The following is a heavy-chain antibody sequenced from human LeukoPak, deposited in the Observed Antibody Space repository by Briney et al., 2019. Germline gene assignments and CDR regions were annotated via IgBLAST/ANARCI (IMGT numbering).Heavy chain of an antibody. CDR1: GYSFNNYW. CDR3: ARRMVRGVITSPFDY. Sequence: GESLKISCKGSGYSFNNYWIGWVRQMPGKGLELMGSIYPGDSDTTYSPSFQGQVTISVDKSISTAYLQWSSLKASDTAMYYCARRMVRGVITSPFDYWGQGTLSPSPQ. D-gene: IGHD3-10*01. CDR2: IYPGDSDT. J-gene: IGHJ4*02. V-gene: IGHV5-51*01.